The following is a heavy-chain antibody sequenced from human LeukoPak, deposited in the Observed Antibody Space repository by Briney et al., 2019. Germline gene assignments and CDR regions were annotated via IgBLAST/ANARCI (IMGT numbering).Heavy chain of an antibody. CDR3: AKAGYEAYYYGMDV. CDR2: ISYDGSNK. D-gene: IGHD5-12*01. J-gene: IGHJ6*02. Sequence: PGGSLRLSCAASGFTFSSYGMRWVRQAPGKGLEWVAAISYDGSNKYYADSVKGRFTISRDNSKNTLYLQMNSLRAEDTAVYYCAKAGYEAYYYGMDVWGQGTTVTVSS. CDR1: GFTFSSYG. V-gene: IGHV3-30*18.